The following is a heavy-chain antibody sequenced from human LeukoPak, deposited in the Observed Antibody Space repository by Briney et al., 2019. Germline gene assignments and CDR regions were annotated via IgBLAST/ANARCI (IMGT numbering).Heavy chain of an antibody. CDR1: GFTFGSHW. V-gene: IGHV3-15*06. CDR2: IKSKAVGGTI. J-gene: IGHJ4*02. Sequence: PGGSLRLSCAASGFTFGSHWMTWVRQAPGKGLEWVGRIKSKAVGGTINYAAPVNGRFTISRDDSKNTMYLQMDSLKKEDTAVYYCSTCGGDCYYNYWGQGALVTVSS. CDR3: STCGGDCYYNY. D-gene: IGHD2-21*02.